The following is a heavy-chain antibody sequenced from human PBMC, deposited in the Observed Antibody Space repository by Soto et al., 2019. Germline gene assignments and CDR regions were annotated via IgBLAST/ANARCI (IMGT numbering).Heavy chain of an antibody. CDR1: GFSLSTSGVG. D-gene: IGHD3-3*01. J-gene: IGHJ4*02. V-gene: IGHV2-5*02. Sequence: QITLKESGPTLVKPTQTLTLTCTFSGFSLSTSGVGVGWIRQPPGKALEWLALIYWADDKRYSPSLKSRLTITKDTSKNQVVLTMTNMDPVDTATYYCAHSPAIVGVVRKFVGGDYWGQGTLVTVSS. CDR2: IYWADDK. CDR3: AHSPAIVGVVRKFVGGDY.